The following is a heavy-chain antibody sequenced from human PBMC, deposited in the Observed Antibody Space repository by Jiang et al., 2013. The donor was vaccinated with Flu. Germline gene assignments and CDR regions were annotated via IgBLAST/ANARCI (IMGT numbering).Heavy chain of an antibody. CDR3: ARNGYYDSSGHIGPNFDY. Sequence: GAEVKKPGASVKLSCKPSGYTFTSYYMHWVRQAPGQGLEWMGIINPSGGSTSYAQKFQGRVTMTRDTSTSTFYMELSSLRSEDTAVYYCARNGYYDSSGHIGPNFDYWGQGTLVTVSS. V-gene: IGHV1-46*01. J-gene: IGHJ4*02. CDR1: GYTFTSYY. D-gene: IGHD3-22*01. CDR2: INPSGGST.